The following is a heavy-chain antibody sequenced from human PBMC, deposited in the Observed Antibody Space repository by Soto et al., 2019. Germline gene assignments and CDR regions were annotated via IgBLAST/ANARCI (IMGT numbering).Heavy chain of an antibody. J-gene: IGHJ5*02. CDR3: ARVLYPSWFGELDP. D-gene: IGHD3-10*01. V-gene: IGHV1-3*01. CDR2: INAGNGDT. Sequence: ASVTVSCKASGYPFRSYLMHWVRQAPGQRLEWMGWINAGNGDTRYSQKFQGRVTITRDTSTSTTYMELSSLTSEDTALYYCARVLYPSWFGELDPWGQGTLVTVSS. CDR1: GYPFRSYL.